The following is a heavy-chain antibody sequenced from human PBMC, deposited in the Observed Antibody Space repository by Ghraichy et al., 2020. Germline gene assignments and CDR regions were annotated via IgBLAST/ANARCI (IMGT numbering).Heavy chain of an antibody. V-gene: IGHV3-23*01. D-gene: IGHD2-15*01. Sequence: GGSLRLSCAASGFTFSNYAMNWVRQAPGKGLEWVSAISGSGDNTYHADSVKGRFTVSRDNSKNTLFLQMNSLRADDTALYYCAKDPRIDCNAVSCYPPDYWSQGTLFTVS. CDR2: ISGSGDNT. CDR3: AKDPRIDCNAVSCYPPDY. J-gene: IGHJ4*02. CDR1: GFTFSNYA.